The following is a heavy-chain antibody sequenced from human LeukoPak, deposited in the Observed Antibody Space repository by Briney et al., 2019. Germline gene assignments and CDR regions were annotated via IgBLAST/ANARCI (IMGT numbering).Heavy chain of an antibody. CDR3: ARGDIVVVPAAIAYPYYYYYMDV. CDR1: GGAFSSYA. CDR2: IIPIFGTA. J-gene: IGHJ6*03. D-gene: IGHD2-2*02. V-gene: IGHV1-69*13. Sequence: RASVKVPCKASGGAFSSYAISWVRQAPGQGLKWMGGIIPIFGTANYAQKFQGRVTITADESTSTAYMERSSLRSEDTAVYYCARGDIVVVPAAIAYPYYYYYMDVWGKGTTVTVSS.